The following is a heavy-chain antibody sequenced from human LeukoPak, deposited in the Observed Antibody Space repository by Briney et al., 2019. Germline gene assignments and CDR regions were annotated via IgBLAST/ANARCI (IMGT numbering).Heavy chain of an antibody. CDR3: ATPPTGTTTTGEYYFDY. D-gene: IGHD1-1*01. V-gene: IGHV1-69*05. J-gene: IGHJ4*02. CDR2: ISPISGTT. Sequence: SVKVSCKASGGTFSSYTITWVRQAPGQGLEWMGGISPISGTTNYAQKFQGRATITTDESTSTAYMELSSLRSEDTAVYYCATPPTGTTTTGEYYFDYGSQGTLVTVPS. CDR1: GGTFSSYT.